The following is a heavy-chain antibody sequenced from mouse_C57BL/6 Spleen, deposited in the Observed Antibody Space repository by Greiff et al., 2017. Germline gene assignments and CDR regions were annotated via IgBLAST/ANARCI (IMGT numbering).Heavy chain of an antibody. V-gene: IGHV1-61*01. CDR3: ARGYDAPFDC. CDR2: IYPSDSET. D-gene: IGHD1-2*01. J-gene: IGHJ2*01. CDR1: GYTFTSYW. Sequence: QVQLQQPGAELVRPGSSVKLSCKASGYTFTSYWMDWVKQRPGQGLEWIGNIYPSDSETHDNQKFKDKATLTVDKSSSPAYMQLSSLTSEVAAVYYCARGYDAPFDCWGQGTTLTVSS.